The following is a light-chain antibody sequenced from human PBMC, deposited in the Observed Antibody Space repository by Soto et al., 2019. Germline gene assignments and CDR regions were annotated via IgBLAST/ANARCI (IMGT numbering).Light chain of an antibody. CDR2: DAS. CDR1: QSTSSW. CDR3: QHHNCV. J-gene: IGKJ1*01. V-gene: IGKV1-5*01. Sequence: DIQMTQSPSTLSASVGDRVTITCRASQSTSSWLAWYQQKSGKVPKLLIHDASTLESGVPSRFSGSGSGTEFTLTISSLQPDDFATYYCQHHNCVFGQGTKVDIK.